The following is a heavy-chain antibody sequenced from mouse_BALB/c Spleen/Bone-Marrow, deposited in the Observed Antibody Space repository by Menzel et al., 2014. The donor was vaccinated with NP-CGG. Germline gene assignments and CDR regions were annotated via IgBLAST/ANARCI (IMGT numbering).Heavy chain of an antibody. V-gene: IGHV1-67*01. Sequence: VKLMESGPELVRPGVSVKLSCQGSGYTFTAYAMHWVKQSHAKSPEWIGLISTYSGNTHYNQNFKGKATMTVDKSSSPAYMDLARLTSEDSAIYYCARNFYGSSYFDYWGQGTTLTVSS. J-gene: IGHJ2*01. CDR1: GYTFTAYA. CDR2: ISTYSGNT. CDR3: ARNFYGSSYFDY. D-gene: IGHD1-1*01.